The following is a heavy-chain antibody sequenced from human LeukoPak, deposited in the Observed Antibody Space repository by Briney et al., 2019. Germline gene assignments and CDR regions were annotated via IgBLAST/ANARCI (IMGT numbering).Heavy chain of an antibody. CDR1: GFTFSDHY. CDR3: ARRYCIGGNCQYSDY. CDR2: TTNKAHSYTT. D-gene: IGHD2-15*01. J-gene: IGHJ4*02. V-gene: IGHV3-72*01. Sequence: PGGSLRLSCAASGFTFSDHYMDWVRQAPGKGLEWVGRTTNKAHSYTTEYAASVKGRFTISRDDSKNSLYLQMNSLKTEDTAVYYCARRYCIGGNCQYSDYWGQGTLVTVSS.